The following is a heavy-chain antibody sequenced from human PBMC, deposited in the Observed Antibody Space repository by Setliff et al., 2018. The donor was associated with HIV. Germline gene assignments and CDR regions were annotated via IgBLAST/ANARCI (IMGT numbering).Heavy chain of an antibody. J-gene: IGHJ4*02. Sequence: GGSLRLSCAASGFTFRSYGMHWVRQAPGSGLEWVAFIWYDGSNKYYAESVKGRFTISRDNRKNSLYLQMNSLTDEDTAWYYCAKESDCGGDCFAYFDSWGQGTLVTVSS. D-gene: IGHD2-21*02. V-gene: IGHV3-30*02. CDR3: AKESDCGGDCFAYFDS. CDR2: IWYDGSNK. CDR1: GFTFRSYG.